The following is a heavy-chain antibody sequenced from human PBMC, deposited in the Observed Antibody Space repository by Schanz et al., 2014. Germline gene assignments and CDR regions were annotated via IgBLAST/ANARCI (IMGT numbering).Heavy chain of an antibody. CDR3: AKDPRGDKNDRAYYFDY. V-gene: IGHV3-23*01. CDR1: GFTFSSYA. Sequence: EVQLLESGGGLVQPGGSLRLSCAASGFTFSSYAMTWVRQAPGMGLEWVSAISGRDGSTYYADSVRGRFTISRDNSKNTLYLQMNSLRAEDTAVYYCAKDPRGDKNDRAYYFDYWGQGTLVSVSS. CDR2: ISGRDGST. J-gene: IGHJ4*02. D-gene: IGHD3-10*01.